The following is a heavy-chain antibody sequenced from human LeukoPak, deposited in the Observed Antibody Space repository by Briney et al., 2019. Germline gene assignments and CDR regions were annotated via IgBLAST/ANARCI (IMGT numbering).Heavy chain of an antibody. J-gene: IGHJ5*02. CDR3: ARHSGSGSLSRPFDP. D-gene: IGHD3-10*01. CDR1: GGSVTSGGFY. CDR2: IYYTGST. V-gene: IGHV4-39*01. Sequence: LETLSLTCSVSGGSVTSGGFYWGWLRPPPGKGPEWIATIYYTGSTYYNPSLQSRVTISIDTSKNQFSLRLTSVTATDTAVYHCARHSGSGSLSRPFDPWGQGTRVTVSS.